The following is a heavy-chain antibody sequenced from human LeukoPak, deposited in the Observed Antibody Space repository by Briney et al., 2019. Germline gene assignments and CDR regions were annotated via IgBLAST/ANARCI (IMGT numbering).Heavy chain of an antibody. J-gene: IGHJ5*02. D-gene: IGHD4-17*01. CDR1: GFTFTSYS. Sequence: GGSLRLSCAASGFTFTSYSMNWVRQAPGKGLEWVSDISSSSTTTYYADSVKGRFTVSRDNAKNSLYLQMNSPRAEDTAIYYCAKDRGDYTNWFDPWGQGTLVTVSS. V-gene: IGHV3-48*01. CDR2: ISSSSTTT. CDR3: AKDRGDYTNWFDP.